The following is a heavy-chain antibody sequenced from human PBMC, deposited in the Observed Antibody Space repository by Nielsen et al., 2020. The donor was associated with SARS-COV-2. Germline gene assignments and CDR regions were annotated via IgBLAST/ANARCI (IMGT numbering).Heavy chain of an antibody. CDR3: AKGLYWFDP. J-gene: IGHJ5*02. CDR2: ISGSAANT. Sequence: GESLNISCAASGFIFGDYYMTWVRQAPGKGLKLVTTISGSAANTNYADSVRGWFNISRDSSKNTVYLQMTSLRADDTAVYYCAKGLYWFDPWGQGTLVTVSS. CDR1: GFIFGDYY. V-gene: IGHV3-23*01.